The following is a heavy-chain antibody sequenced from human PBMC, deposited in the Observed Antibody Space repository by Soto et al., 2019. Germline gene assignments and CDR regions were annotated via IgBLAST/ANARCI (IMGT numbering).Heavy chain of an antibody. CDR3: ARERWTCSGGKCNGDFDY. V-gene: IGHV4-59*11. Sequence: SETLSLTCTVSGGSISSHYWSWIRQPPGKGLEWVGYIYPSGSTNYNPSLKSRVTISIDTSKNQFSLKLSSVTAADTALYYCARERWTCSGGKCNGDFDYWGQGTLVTVSS. CDR1: GGSISSHY. CDR2: IYPSGST. J-gene: IGHJ4*02. D-gene: IGHD2-15*01.